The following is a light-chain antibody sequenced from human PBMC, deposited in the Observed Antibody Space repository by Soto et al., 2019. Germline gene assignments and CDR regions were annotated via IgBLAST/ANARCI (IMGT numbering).Light chain of an antibody. CDR2: DVS. CDR3: QHYDSYSWT. V-gene: IGKV1-5*01. J-gene: IGKJ1*01. Sequence: DIQMTQSPSTLSASVGERVTITCRASQSVSNWLAWYQQKPGKAPKLLIYDVSSLESGVPSRFSGSGSGTEFILTISSLQPDDFATYSCQHYDSYSWTVDQGTKVDSK. CDR1: QSVSNW.